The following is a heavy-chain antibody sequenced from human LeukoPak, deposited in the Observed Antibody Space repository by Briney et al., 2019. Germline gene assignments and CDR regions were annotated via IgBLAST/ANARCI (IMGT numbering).Heavy chain of an antibody. Sequence: GGSLRLSCAASGFTSSSYAVSWVRQAPGKGLEWVSAISGSGGSTYYADSVKGRFTISRDNSKNTLYLQMNSLRAEDTAVYYCAKDFAEDCSSSSCYLEWGFPAGGFDYWGQGTLVTVSS. V-gene: IGHV3-23*01. CDR1: GFTSSSYA. CDR3: AKDFAEDCSSSSCYLEWGFPAGGFDY. CDR2: ISGSGGST. J-gene: IGHJ4*02. D-gene: IGHD2-2*01.